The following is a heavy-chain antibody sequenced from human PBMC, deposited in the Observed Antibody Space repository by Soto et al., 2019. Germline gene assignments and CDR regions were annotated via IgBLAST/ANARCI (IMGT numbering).Heavy chain of an antibody. V-gene: IGHV5-51*01. D-gene: IGHD6-13*01. J-gene: IGHJ6*02. Sequence: GESLKISCKGSGYSFTSYWIGRVRQMPGKGLEWMGIIYPGDSDTRYSPSFQGQVTISADKSISTAYLQWSSLKASDTAMYYCARTAATGKYYYGVDVWGQGTKVTVSS. CDR1: GYSFTSYW. CDR2: IYPGDSDT. CDR3: ARTAATGKYYYGVDV.